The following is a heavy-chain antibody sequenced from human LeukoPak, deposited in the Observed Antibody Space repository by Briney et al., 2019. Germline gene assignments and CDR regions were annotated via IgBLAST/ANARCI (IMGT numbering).Heavy chain of an antibody. V-gene: IGHV1-69*13. CDR1: GGTFSSYA. CDR2: IIPIFGTA. Sequence: ASVKVSCKASGGTFSSYAISWVRQAPGQGLEWMGGIIPIFGTANYAQKFQGRVTITADESTSTAYMELSSLRSEDTAVYYCASRTFITMVRGVWYYFDYWGQGTLVTVSS. D-gene: IGHD3-10*01. J-gene: IGHJ4*02. CDR3: ASRTFITMVRGVWYYFDY.